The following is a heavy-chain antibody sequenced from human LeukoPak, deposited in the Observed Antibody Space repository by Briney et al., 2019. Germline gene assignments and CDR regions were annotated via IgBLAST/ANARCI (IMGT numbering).Heavy chain of an antibody. CDR3: ARGLDKYLYSSGWYGDAFDI. CDR1: GFTFDDYA. J-gene: IGHJ3*02. V-gene: IGHV3-9*01. D-gene: IGHD6-19*01. Sequence: GGSLRLSCAASGFTFDDYAMHWVRQAPGKGLEWVSGISWNSGSIGYVDSVKGRFTISRDNAKNSLYLQMNSLRAEDTAVYYCARGLDKYLYSSGWYGDAFDIWGQGTMVTVSS. CDR2: ISWNSGSI.